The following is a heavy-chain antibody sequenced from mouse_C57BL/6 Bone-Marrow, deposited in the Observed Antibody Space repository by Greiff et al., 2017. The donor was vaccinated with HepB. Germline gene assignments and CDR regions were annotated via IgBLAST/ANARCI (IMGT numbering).Heavy chain of an antibody. J-gene: IGHJ3*01. CDR3: ARQDDGYYWFAY. Sequence: EVHLVESGGGLVQPGGSLKLSCAASGFTFSDYYMYWVRQTPEKRLEWVAYISNGGGSTYYPDTVKGRFTISRDHAKNTLYLQMSRLKSEDTAMYYCARQDDGYYWFAYWGQGTLVTVSA. CDR2: ISNGGGST. D-gene: IGHD2-3*01. CDR1: GFTFSDYY. V-gene: IGHV5-12*01.